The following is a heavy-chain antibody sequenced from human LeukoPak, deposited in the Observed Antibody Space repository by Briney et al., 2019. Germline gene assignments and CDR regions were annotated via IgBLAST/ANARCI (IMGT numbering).Heavy chain of an antibody. CDR3: ARAGSNYYASGSH. CDR2: INPNSGGT. Sequence: ASVKVSCKASGYIFTGYYLHWVRQAPGQGLEWMGWINPNSGGTNYALKFQGRVTMTRDTSISTAYMDLSRLRSDDTAVYYCARAGSNYYASGSHWGQGILVTVSS. CDR1: GYIFTGYY. V-gene: IGHV1-2*02. D-gene: IGHD3-10*01. J-gene: IGHJ4*02.